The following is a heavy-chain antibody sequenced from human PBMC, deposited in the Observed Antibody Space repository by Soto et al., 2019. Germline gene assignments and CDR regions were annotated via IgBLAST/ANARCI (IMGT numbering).Heavy chain of an antibody. V-gene: IGHV4-61*01. Sequence: QVQLQESGPGLVKPSETLSLTCPVSVGSVSSATYFWSWVRQPPGRGLEWIAYILHSGSAMYNPSLQSRVTILLNTSKTQFSLRLTSVTAADTAVYYCARGMYNSGWNLDLWGQGTVVTVSS. D-gene: IGHD6-19*01. CDR2: ILHSGSA. CDR3: ARGMYNSGWNLDL. CDR1: VGSVSSATYF. J-gene: IGHJ5*02.